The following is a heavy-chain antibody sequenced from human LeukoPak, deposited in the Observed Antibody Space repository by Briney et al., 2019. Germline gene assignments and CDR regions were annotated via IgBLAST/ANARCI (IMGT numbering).Heavy chain of an antibody. D-gene: IGHD1-26*01. J-gene: IGHJ4*02. Sequence: GGSLRLSCAASGFTFSSYSMNWVRQAPGKGLEWVSSISSSSTYIYYADSVKGRFTISRDNAKNSLYLQMNSLRAEDTAVYYCARDREGATSFGGQGTLVTVSS. CDR2: ISSSSTYI. CDR1: GFTFSSYS. CDR3: ARDREGATSF. V-gene: IGHV3-21*01.